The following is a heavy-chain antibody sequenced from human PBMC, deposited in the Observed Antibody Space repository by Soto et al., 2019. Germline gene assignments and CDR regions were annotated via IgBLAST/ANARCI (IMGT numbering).Heavy chain of an antibody. V-gene: IGHV3-74*01. D-gene: IGHD1-26*01. J-gene: IGHJ3*02. CDR3: ARGSGGGVYDAFDI. Sequence: GSLRLSCAASGFTFSSYWMHWVRQAPGKGLVWVSRINSDGSSTSYADSVKGRFTISRDNAKNTLYLQMNSLRAEDTAVYDGARGSGGGVYDAFDIWGQGTMVTVSS. CDR1: GFTFSSYW. CDR2: INSDGSST.